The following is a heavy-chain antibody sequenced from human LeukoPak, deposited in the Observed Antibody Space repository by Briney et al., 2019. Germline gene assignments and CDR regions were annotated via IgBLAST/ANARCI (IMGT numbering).Heavy chain of an antibody. J-gene: IGHJ6*02. CDR1: GFTFSSYA. CDR2: INGRGDGT. V-gene: IGHV3-23*01. Sequence: GGSLRLSCAASGFTFSSYALSWVRQAPGKGLEWVSGINGRGDGTYYADPVKGRFTISRDNSQNTLYLQMNSLRAEDTAVYYCAKERPNGMDVWGQGTTVIVSS. CDR3: AKERPNGMDV.